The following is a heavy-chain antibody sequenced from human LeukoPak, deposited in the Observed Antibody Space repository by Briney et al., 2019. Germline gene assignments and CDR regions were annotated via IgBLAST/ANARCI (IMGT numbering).Heavy chain of an antibody. CDR2: INHNGNVD. D-gene: IGHD3-16*01. V-gene: IGHV3-7*03. CDR3: ARGGGLDV. Sequence: GGSLRLSCAASGFTFSSYWMNWARQAPGKGLEWVASINHNGNVDYYVASVKGRFTISRDNAKNSLYLQMSNLRAEDTAVYFCARGGGLDVWGQGATVTVSS. J-gene: IGHJ6*02. CDR1: GFTFSSYW.